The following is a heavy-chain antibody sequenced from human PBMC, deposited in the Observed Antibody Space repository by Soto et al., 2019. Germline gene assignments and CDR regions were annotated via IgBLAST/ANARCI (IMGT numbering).Heavy chain of an antibody. D-gene: IGHD2-2*01. V-gene: IGHV3-74*01. Sequence: EVQLVESGGALVQPGGSLRLSCAASGFTFSNYWMHWVRQAPGKGLVWVSRINSDGSSTNYADSAKGRFTISRHNTKNTLYLQMNSLRAEDTAVYYCARVETCSSTSCYSVFDYWGQGTLVTVSS. CDR2: INSDGSST. CDR1: GFTFSNYW. J-gene: IGHJ4*02. CDR3: ARVETCSSTSCYSVFDY.